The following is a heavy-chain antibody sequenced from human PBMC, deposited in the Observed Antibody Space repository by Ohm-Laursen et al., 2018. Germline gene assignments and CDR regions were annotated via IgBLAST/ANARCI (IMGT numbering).Heavy chain of an antibody. V-gene: IGHV3-15*01. D-gene: IGHD5-18*01. CDR1: GFTFTNAW. CDR2: IKSKSDGGTT. J-gene: IGHJ6*02. Sequence: GSLRLSCSASGFTFTNAWMSWVRQAPGKGLEWVALIKSKSDGGTTDYAAPVKGRFTISRDDSKNTLYLQMNSLKTEDTAVYYCTTVDTAMGNYYYYGMDVWGQGTTVTVSS. CDR3: TTVDTAMGNYYYYGMDV.